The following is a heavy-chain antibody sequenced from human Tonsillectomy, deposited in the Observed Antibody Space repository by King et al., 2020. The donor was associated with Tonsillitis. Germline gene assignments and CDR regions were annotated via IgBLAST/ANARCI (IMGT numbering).Heavy chain of an antibody. J-gene: IGHJ6*02. CDR3: ASSPDSSSWYDPDGYYGMDV. V-gene: IGHV3-30*03. D-gene: IGHD6-13*01. CDR2: ISYDGSNK. CDR1: GFTFSSYG. Sequence: VQLVESGGGVVQPGRSLRLSCAASGFTFSSYGMHWVRQAPGKGLEWVAVISYDGSNKYYADSVKGRFTISRDNSKNTLYLQMNSLRAEDTAVYYCASSPDSSSWYDPDGYYGMDVWGQGTTVTVSS.